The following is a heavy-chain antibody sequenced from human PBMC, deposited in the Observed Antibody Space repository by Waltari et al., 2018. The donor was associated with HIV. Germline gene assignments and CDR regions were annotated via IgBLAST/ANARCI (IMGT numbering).Heavy chain of an antibody. CDR3: AREDWVYDFWSGRPLDY. CDR2: INAGNGNT. V-gene: IGHV1-3*01. CDR1: GYTFTSYA. D-gene: IGHD3-3*01. Sequence: QVQLVQSGAEVKKPGASVKVSCKASGYTFTSYAIHCVGQAPGQRRERMGWINAGNGNTKYSQKFQGRVTITRDTSASTAYMELSSLRSEDTAVYYCAREDWVYDFWSGRPLDYWGQGTLVTVSS. J-gene: IGHJ4*02.